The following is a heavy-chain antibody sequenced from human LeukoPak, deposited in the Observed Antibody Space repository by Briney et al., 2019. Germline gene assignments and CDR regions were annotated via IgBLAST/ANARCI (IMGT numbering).Heavy chain of an antibody. Sequence: SQKISCTASGGTFSSYAICWVRHAPREGLEGMGRIIPILGIANYAEKFQGRVTITADKSTSTACMELSSLRAEDTAVYYCARVGPDGLFDYWGQGTLVTVSS. CDR3: ARVGPDGLFDY. J-gene: IGHJ4*02. D-gene: IGHD2-2*03. CDR2: IIPILGIA. CDR1: GGTFSSYA. V-gene: IGHV1-69*04.